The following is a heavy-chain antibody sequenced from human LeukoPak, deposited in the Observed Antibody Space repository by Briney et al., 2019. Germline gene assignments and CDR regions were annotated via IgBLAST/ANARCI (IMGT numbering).Heavy chain of an antibody. CDR2: ISYDGSNK. CDR3: AKDLYSYDGSAYYFPS. CDR1: GFTFSSYG. V-gene: IGHV3-30*18. J-gene: IGHJ5*02. D-gene: IGHD3-22*01. Sequence: GRSLRLSCAASGFTFSSYGMHWVRQAPGKGLEWAAVISYDGSNKYYADSLKGRFTISRDNSKNTLYLQMNSLRAEDTAVYYCAKDLYSYDGSAYYFPSLGQGTLVTVSS.